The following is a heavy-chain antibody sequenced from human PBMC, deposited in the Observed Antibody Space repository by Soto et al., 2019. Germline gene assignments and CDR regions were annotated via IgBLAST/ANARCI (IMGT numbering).Heavy chain of an antibody. CDR1: GFTFSDHY. V-gene: IGHV3-72*01. J-gene: IGHJ3*02. Sequence: LRLSCAASGFTFSDHYMDWVRQAPGKGLEWVGRTRNKANSYTTEYAASVKGRFTISRDDSKNSLYLQMNSLKTEDTAVYYCARCGRVDAFDIWGQGTMVTVSS. CDR3: ARCGRVDAFDI. D-gene: IGHD3-10*01. CDR2: TRNKANSYTT.